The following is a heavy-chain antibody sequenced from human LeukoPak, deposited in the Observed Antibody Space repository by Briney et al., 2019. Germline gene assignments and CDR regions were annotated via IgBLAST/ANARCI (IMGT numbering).Heavy chain of an antibody. D-gene: IGHD6-13*01. Sequence: SETLSLTCAVYGGSFSGYYWSWIRQPPGEGLEWIGEINHSGSTNYNPSLKSRVTISVDTSKNQFSLKLSSVTAADTAVYYCARGRRWQQLVGFDYWGQGTLVTVSS. CDR1: GGSFSGYY. CDR3: ARGRRWQQLVGFDY. V-gene: IGHV4-34*01. J-gene: IGHJ4*02. CDR2: INHSGST.